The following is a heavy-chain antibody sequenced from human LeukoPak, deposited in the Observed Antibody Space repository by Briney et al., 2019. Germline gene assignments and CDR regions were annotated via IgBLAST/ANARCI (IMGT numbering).Heavy chain of an antibody. J-gene: IGHJ3*02. D-gene: IGHD6-19*01. Sequence: MTSETLSLTCAVSGVSINNYYWSWIRQPPGKGLEWIGYVYYSGSTNDNPSLKSRVTISVDTSKNQFSLKLTSVTAADTAVYYCARGRSVAAPLYGIWGQGTMVTVSS. CDR1: GVSINNYY. V-gene: IGHV4-59*01. CDR2: VYYSGST. CDR3: ARGRSVAAPLYGI.